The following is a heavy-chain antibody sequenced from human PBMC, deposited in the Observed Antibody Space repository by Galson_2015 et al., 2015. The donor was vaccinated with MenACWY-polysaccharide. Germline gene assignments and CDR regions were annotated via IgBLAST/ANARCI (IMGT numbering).Heavy chain of an antibody. Sequence: SLRLSCAASGFTFDDYAMHWVRHAPGKGLEWVSGISWNSDIIGYADSVKGRFTISRDSAKNSLYLQMNSLRPEDMALYYCAKGYSYSKSPVDHWGQGTLVTVSS. V-gene: IGHV3-9*03. D-gene: IGHD2-15*01. CDR3: AKGYSYSKSPVDH. CDR1: GFTFDDYA. CDR2: ISWNSDII. J-gene: IGHJ4*02.